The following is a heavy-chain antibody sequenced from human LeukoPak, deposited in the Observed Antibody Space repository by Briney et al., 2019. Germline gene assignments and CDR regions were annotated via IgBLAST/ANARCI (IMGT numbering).Heavy chain of an antibody. CDR1: GFTVSSNY. V-gene: IGHV3-66*04. J-gene: IGHJ5*02. D-gene: IGHD6-19*01. CDR2: IYSDSST. CDR3: ARRPSSGWYSNWFDP. Sequence: GGSLRLSCAASGFTVSSNYMSWVRQAPGKGLEWVSVIYSDSSTYYADSVKGRFTISRDNSKNTLYVQMNSLRAEDTAVYYCARRPSSGWYSNWFDPWGQGTLVTVSS.